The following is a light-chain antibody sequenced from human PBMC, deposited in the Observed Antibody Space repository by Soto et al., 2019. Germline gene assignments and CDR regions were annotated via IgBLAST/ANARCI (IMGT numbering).Light chain of an antibody. CDR1: SSNIGSNT. J-gene: IGLJ1*01. Sequence: QSALTQPPSASGTPGQRVTISCSGSSSNIGSNTVNWYQQLPGTAPKLLIYSNNQRPSGVPDRFSGSKSGTSASLAIGGSQSEDEADYYCAAGDGTWNGYFFGTGTRATAL. CDR3: AAGDGTWNGYF. V-gene: IGLV1-44*01. CDR2: SNN.